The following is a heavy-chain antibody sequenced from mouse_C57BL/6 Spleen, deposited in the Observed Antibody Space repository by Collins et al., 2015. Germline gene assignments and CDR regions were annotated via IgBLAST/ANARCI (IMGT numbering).Heavy chain of an antibody. CDR1: GYAFNNFW. V-gene: IGHV1-80*01. J-gene: IGHJ2*01. Sequence: GAELVKPGASVKISCKTSGYAFNNFWMNWVKQRPGKGLEWIGQIYPGDGDTNYSGNFEGKATLTADKSSSTVYMQLNSLTSEDSAVYFCARGGYWGQGTTLTVSS. CDR2: IYPGDGDT. CDR3: ARGGY.